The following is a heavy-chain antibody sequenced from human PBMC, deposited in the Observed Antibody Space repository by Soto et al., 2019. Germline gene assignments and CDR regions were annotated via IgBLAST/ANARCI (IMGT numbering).Heavy chain of an antibody. J-gene: IGHJ5*02. V-gene: IGHV4-4*02. CDR3: ASVGSDYDNSGYYLP. Sequence: SETLSLTCIVSGGSVSRSNWWSGVRQPPGKGLEWIGEIYHIGSTTYNPSLNSRATISVDKSENEFSLRLKSVTAADTAVYYCASVGSDYDNSGYYLPWGPGTLVT. D-gene: IGHD3-22*01. CDR1: GGSVSRSNW. CDR2: IYHIGST.